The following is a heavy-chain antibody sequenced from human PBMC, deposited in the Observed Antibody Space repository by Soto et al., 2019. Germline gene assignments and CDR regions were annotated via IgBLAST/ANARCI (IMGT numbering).Heavy chain of an antibody. D-gene: IGHD3-10*01. CDR3: AREEEARVRGELEY. Sequence: SVNVSCKASGGTFSSYAISWVRQAPGQGLEWMGGIIPIFGTANYAQKFQGRVTINADESTSKAYMELSSLRSEDTAVYYCAREEEARVRGELEYWGQGNMVTVSA. J-gene: IGHJ4*02. CDR1: GGTFSSYA. V-gene: IGHV1-69*13. CDR2: IIPIFGTA.